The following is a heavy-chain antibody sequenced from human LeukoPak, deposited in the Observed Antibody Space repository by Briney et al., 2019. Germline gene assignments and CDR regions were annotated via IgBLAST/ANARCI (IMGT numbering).Heavy chain of an antibody. J-gene: IGHJ6*03. D-gene: IGHD3-22*01. Sequence: KPSETLSLTCTVSGGSISSYYWSWIRQPAGKGLEWIGRIYTSGSTNYNPSLKSRVTMSVDTSKNQFSLKLSSVTAADTAVYYCARSSEGRYYYDSSGFSYYYYYMDVWGKGTTVTISS. CDR3: ARSSEGRYYYDSSGFSYYYYYMDV. CDR1: GGSISSYY. V-gene: IGHV4-4*07. CDR2: IYTSGST.